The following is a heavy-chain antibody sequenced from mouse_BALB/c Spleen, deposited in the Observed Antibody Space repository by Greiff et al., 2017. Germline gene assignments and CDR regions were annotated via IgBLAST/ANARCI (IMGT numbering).Heavy chain of an antibody. Sequence: EVQLVESGPGLVKPSQSLSLTCTVTGYSITSDYAWNWIRQFPGNKLEWMGYISYSGSTSYNPSLKSRISITRDTSKNQFFLQLNSVTTEDTATYYCARWDGSSYFDVWGAGTTVTVSS. V-gene: IGHV3-2*02. D-gene: IGHD1-1*01. CDR3: ARWDGSSYFDV. J-gene: IGHJ1*01. CDR1: GYSITSDYA. CDR2: ISYSGST.